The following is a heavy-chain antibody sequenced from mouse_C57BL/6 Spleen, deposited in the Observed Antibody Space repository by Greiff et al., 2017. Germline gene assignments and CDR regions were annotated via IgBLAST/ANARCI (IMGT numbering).Heavy chain of an antibody. CDR2: ISNGGGST. D-gene: IGHD2-4*01. V-gene: IGHV5-12*01. Sequence: EVMLVESGGGLVQPGGSLKLSCAASGFTFSDYYMYWVRQTPEKRLEWVAYISNGGGSTYYPDTVKGRFTLSRDNAKNTLYLQMSRLKSEDTSMYYCARRFDYGYAIDYWGQGTSVTVSS. CDR1: GFTFSDYY. J-gene: IGHJ4*01. CDR3: ARRFDYGYAIDY.